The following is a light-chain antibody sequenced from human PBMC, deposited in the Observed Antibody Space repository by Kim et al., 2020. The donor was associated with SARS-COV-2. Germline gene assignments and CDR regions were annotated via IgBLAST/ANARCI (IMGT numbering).Light chain of an antibody. CDR1: QRVSSY. CDR3: QQRGNWPLT. V-gene: IGKV3-11*01. CDR2: DAS. J-gene: IGKJ4*01. Sequence: SVSAGERATRSGGASQRVSSYLAWYQQKPGQAPRLLIYDASNRATGIPARFSGSGSGTDFTLTIGSLEPEDFAVYYCQQRGNWPLTFGGGTKLEI.